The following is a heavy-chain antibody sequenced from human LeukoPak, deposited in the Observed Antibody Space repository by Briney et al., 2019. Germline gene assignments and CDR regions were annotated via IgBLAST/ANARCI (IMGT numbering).Heavy chain of an antibody. CDR1: EFTFSDYN. D-gene: IGHD6-13*01. Sequence: GGSLRLSCAASEFTFSDYNMSWIRQAPGKGLEGVSYISSSGSTIYYADSVKGRFTISRDNAKNSLYLQMNSLRAEDTAVYYCATSRGSWPDYFDYWGQGTLVTVSS. J-gene: IGHJ4*02. V-gene: IGHV3-11*04. CDR3: ATSRGSWPDYFDY. CDR2: ISSSGSTI.